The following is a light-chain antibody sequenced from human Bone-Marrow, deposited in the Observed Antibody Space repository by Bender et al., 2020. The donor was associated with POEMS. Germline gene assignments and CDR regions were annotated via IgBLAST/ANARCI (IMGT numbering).Light chain of an antibody. Sequence: QSVLTQPPSVSGAPGQRVTISCTGSSSNIGAGFDVHWYQQLPGMAPKLLIYGNDNRPSGVPARFSASKSGTSASLAITGLQADDEADYYCQSYDSSLSGSGVFGGGTKLTVL. CDR1: SSNIGAGFD. J-gene: IGLJ3*02. CDR3: QSYDSSLSGSGV. V-gene: IGLV1-40*01. CDR2: GND.